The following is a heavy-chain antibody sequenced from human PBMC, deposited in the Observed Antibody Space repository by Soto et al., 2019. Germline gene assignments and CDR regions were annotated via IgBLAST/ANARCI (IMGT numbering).Heavy chain of an antibody. D-gene: IGHD3-22*01. J-gene: IGHJ4*02. CDR1: GITISNYP. Sequence: EVQLLESGGGLVQPGGSLRLSCAASGITISNYPMSWVRQAPGKGLDRVSGISGSGGRTYYADSAKGRSTISKDMSRNSLSLQPDSLGVEDMAVYFCVKDDGGYPSTAPHWGQGTLVTVSS. CDR3: VKDDGGYPSTAPH. V-gene: IGHV3-23*01. CDR2: ISGSGGRT.